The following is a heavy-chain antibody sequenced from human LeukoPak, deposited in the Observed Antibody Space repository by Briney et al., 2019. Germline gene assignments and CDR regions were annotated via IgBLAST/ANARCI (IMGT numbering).Heavy chain of an antibody. Sequence: PSETLSLTCAVSGASISRYFWSWIRQPPGKGLEWIGYIYDSGSSKYNPSLESRVTISLDTSKNQFSLKLTFVTAADTAVYYCARGPDTTRVYFDYWGQGTLVTVSS. J-gene: IGHJ4*02. V-gene: IGHV4-59*01. CDR1: GASISRYF. CDR2: IYDSGSS. D-gene: IGHD5-18*01. CDR3: ARGPDTTRVYFDY.